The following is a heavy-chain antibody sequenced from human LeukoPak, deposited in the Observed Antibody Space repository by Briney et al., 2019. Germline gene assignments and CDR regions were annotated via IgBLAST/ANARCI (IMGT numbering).Heavy chain of an antibody. CDR2: ISYDGSNK. D-gene: IGHD3-16*01. CDR3: AKAPNDYVWGVDY. J-gene: IGHJ4*02. V-gene: IGHV3-30*18. CDR1: GSTFSSYG. Sequence: PGRSLRLSCAASGSTFSSYGMHWVRQAPGKGLEWVAVISYDGSNKYYADSVKGRFTISRDNSKNTLYLQMNSLRAEDTAVYYCAKAPNDYVWGVDYWGQGTLVTVSS.